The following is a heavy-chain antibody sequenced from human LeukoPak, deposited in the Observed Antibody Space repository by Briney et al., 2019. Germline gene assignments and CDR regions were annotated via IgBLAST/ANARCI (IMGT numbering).Heavy chain of an antibody. Sequence: GGSLRLSCAASGFTFSSYAMHWVRQAPGKGLEYVSAISGSGGNTFYANSVKGRFTISRDNSKNTLYLQMGSLKPEDMAVCYCARDSCSGDRCWRYFVNWGQGTLVTVSS. V-gene: IGHV3-64*01. CDR2: ISGSGGNT. CDR3: ARDSCSGDRCWRYFVN. CDR1: GFTFSSYA. D-gene: IGHD2-15*01. J-gene: IGHJ4*02.